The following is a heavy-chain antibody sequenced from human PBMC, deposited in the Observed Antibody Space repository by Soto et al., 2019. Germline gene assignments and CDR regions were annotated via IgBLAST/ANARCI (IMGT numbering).Heavy chain of an antibody. CDR3: AKATATGGGAFEI. Sequence: VGSLRLSCAVSGFICSSYDMSWVRQAPGKGLAWVSTILVAGSQHYEDSVQGRFTISRDTSKNTVFLYMNSLTAGDTAVYYCAKATATGGGAFEIYGQGTMVTVSS. CDR1: GFICSSYD. CDR2: ILVAGSQ. V-gene: IGHV3-23*01. J-gene: IGHJ3*02. D-gene: IGHD2-8*02.